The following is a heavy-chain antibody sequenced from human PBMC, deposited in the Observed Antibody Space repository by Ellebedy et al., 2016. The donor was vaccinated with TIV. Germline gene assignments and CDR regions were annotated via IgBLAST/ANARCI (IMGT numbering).Heavy chain of an antibody. CDR1: GGSVNRGGYF. CDR2: IYYSGST. CDR3: ARRTGASPAAFYYFDY. Sequence: MPSETLSLTCTVSGGSVNRGGYFWSWIRQHPGKGLEWIGYIYYSGSTYYNPSLESRVVISIDTSKNQFSLRLSDVSAADTAVYFCARRTGASPAAFYYFDYWGQGALVSVSS. V-gene: IGHV4-31*03. D-gene: IGHD2/OR15-2a*01. J-gene: IGHJ4*02.